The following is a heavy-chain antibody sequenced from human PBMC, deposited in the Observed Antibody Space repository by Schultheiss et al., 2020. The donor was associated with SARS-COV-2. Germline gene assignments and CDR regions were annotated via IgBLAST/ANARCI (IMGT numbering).Heavy chain of an antibody. CDR2: IYYSGST. D-gene: IGHD6-13*01. CDR1: GGSISSYY. J-gene: IGHJ6*02. V-gene: IGHV4-59*01. CDR3: ARGSSSSWYPYYYYYGMDV. Sequence: LSLTCTVSGGSISSYYWSWIRQPPGKGLEWIGYIYYSGSTNYKPSLKSRVTISVDTSKNQFSLKLSSVTAADTAVYYCARGSSSSWYPYYYYYGMDVWGQGTTVTVSS.